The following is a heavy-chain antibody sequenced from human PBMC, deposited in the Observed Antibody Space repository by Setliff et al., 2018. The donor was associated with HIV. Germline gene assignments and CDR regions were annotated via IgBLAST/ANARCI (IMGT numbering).Heavy chain of an antibody. V-gene: IGHV3-74*01. D-gene: IGHD3-16*01. CDR2: INIDGGST. CDR3: ARDRFRGGVGTGLAEY. Sequence: ETLRLSCAASGFTFRSYWMYWVRQPPGKGLVWVSRINIDGGSTNYADSVKGRFTISRDNAKNTLYLQMNGLSAEDTAVYYCARDRFRGGVGTGLAEYWGQGTVVTVSS. J-gene: IGHJ4*02. CDR1: GFTFRSYW.